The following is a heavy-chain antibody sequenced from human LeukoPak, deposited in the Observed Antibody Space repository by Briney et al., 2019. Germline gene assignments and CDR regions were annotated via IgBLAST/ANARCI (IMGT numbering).Heavy chain of an antibody. J-gene: IGHJ3*02. Sequence: SETLSLTCTVSGYSISSGYYWGWIRQPPGKGLEWIGSIYHSGSTYYNPSLKSRVTISVDTSKNQFSLKLSSVTAADTAVYYCARGAVRPAAISFVAFDIWGQGTMVTVSS. D-gene: IGHD2-2*02. CDR3: ARGAVRPAAISFVAFDI. CDR2: IYHSGST. CDR1: GYSISSGYY. V-gene: IGHV4-38-2*02.